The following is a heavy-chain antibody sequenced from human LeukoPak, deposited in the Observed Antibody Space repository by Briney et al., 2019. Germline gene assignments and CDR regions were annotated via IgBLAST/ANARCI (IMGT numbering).Heavy chain of an antibody. D-gene: IGHD2-15*01. CDR2: IKSDGSST. CDR1: GFSFSSYW. Sequence: GGSLRLSCAASGFSFSSYWMHWVRQAPGKGLVWVSRIKSDGSSTSYADSVKGRFTISRDNDKNTLYLQMNSLRAEDTAVYYCARGWWFDYWGQGTLVTVSS. V-gene: IGHV3-74*01. J-gene: IGHJ4*02. CDR3: ARGWWFDY.